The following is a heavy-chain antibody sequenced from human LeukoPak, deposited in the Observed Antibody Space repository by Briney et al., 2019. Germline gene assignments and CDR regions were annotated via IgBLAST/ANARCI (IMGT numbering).Heavy chain of an antibody. CDR3: AREGGSSWYGFLPENNWFDP. D-gene: IGHD6-13*01. Sequence: GGSLRLSCAASGFTVSSNYMSWVRQAPGKGLEWVSVNYSGGSTYYADSVKGRFTISRDNSKNTLYLQMNSLRAEDTAVYYCAREGGSSWYGFLPENNWFDPWGQGTLVTVSS. J-gene: IGHJ5*02. V-gene: IGHV3-66*02. CDR1: GFTVSSNY. CDR2: NYSGGST.